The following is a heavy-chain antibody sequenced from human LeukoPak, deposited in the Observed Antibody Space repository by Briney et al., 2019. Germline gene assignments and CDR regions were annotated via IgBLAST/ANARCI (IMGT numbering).Heavy chain of an antibody. CDR3: ARATVGTKYAFDI. CDR2: ISSSSSTI. V-gene: IGHV3-48*01. J-gene: IGHJ3*02. CDR1: GFTFSSYS. Sequence: GGSLRLSCAASGFTFSSYSMNWVRQAPGKGLEWVSYISSSSSTIYYADSVKGRFTISRDNAKNSLYLQMNSLRAEDTAVYYCARATVGTKYAFDIWGQGTMVTVSS. D-gene: IGHD6-13*01.